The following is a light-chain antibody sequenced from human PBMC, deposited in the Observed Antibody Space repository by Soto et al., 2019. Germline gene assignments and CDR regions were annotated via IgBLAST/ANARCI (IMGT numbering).Light chain of an antibody. V-gene: IGKV3-15*01. Sequence: EIVLTQSPGTLSLSPGEIATLSCSASQSVSSSSLAWYQQIPGQAPRLLIYGASTRATGIPARFSGSGSGTEFTLTISSLQSEDFAVYYCQQYNNWPPINFGQGTRLEIK. CDR3: QQYNNWPPIN. CDR2: GAS. J-gene: IGKJ5*01. CDR1: QSVSSS.